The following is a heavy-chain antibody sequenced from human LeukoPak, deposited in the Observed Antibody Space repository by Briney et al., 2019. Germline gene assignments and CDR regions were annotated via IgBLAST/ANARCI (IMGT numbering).Heavy chain of an antibody. V-gene: IGHV1-24*01. D-gene: IGHD5-24*01. CDR3: ATDPGGDGYNTFDY. J-gene: IGHJ4*02. CDR2: FDPEDGET. CDR1: GYTLTELS. Sequence: ASVKVSCKVSGYTLTELSMHWVRQAPGKGLEWMGGFDPEDGETIYAQKFQGRVTMTEVTSTDTAYMELSSLRSEDTAVYYCATDPGGDGYNTFDYWGQGTLVTVSS.